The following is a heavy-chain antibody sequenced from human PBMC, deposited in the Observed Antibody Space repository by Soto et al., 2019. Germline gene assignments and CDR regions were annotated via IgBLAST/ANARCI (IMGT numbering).Heavy chain of an antibody. D-gene: IGHD6-13*01. J-gene: IGHJ3*02. Sequence: GASVKVSCKASGYTFTNYDINWVRHATGQGLEWMGWMNPNSGNTGYAQKFQGRVTMTRDTSINTAYMELSSLRSEDTAVYYCVRDRGSSWFGRNAFDIWGQGTMVTVSS. CDR3: VRDRGSSWFGRNAFDI. CDR1: GYTFTNYD. CDR2: MNPNSGNT. V-gene: IGHV1-8*01.